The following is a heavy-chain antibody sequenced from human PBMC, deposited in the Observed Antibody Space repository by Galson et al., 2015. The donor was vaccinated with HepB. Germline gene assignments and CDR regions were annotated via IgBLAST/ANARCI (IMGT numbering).Heavy chain of an antibody. Sequence: SLRLSCAASGFTFSDYYMSWIRQAPGKGLEWVSYISSSSSYTNYADSVKGRFTISRDNAKNSLYLQMNSLRAEDTAVYYCARGKDGVNSGLDYWGQGTLVTVSS. V-gene: IGHV3-11*05. CDR3: ARGKDGVNSGLDY. CDR2: ISSSSSYT. D-gene: IGHD4-23*01. J-gene: IGHJ4*02. CDR1: GFTFSDYY.